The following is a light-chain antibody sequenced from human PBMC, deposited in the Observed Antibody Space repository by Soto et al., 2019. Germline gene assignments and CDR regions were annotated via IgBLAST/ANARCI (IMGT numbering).Light chain of an antibody. Sequence: QSVLTQPPSASGSPGQSVTISCTGTSRDVGDYNYVSWYQQHPGKATKLMIYDVSERPSGVPDRFSASKSGNTASLTVSGLQAEDEADYYCSSSAGSNNLVFGTGTKVTVL. V-gene: IGLV2-8*01. CDR2: DVS. J-gene: IGLJ1*01. CDR1: SRDVGDYNY. CDR3: SSSAGSNNLV.